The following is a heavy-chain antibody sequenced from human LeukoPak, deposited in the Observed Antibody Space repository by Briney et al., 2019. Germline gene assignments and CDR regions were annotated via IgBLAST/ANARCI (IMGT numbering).Heavy chain of an antibody. V-gene: IGHV3-53*01. D-gene: IGHD3-10*01. CDR2: IYSGGNT. Sequence: GGSLRLSCAASRFTVSRNYMSWVRQAPGKGLEWVSVIYSGGNTYYADFVKGRFTISRDSSKNTLYLQINSLTAEDTAVYYCANLPRGDYWGLGTLVTVSS. CDR3: ANLPRGDY. CDR1: RFTVSRNY. J-gene: IGHJ4*02.